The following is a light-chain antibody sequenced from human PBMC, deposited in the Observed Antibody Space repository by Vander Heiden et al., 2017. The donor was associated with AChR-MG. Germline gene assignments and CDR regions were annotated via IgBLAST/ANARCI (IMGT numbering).Light chain of an antibody. V-gene: IGLV1-44*01. CDR2: SNN. CDR3: AAWDDSLNGYV. J-gene: IGLJ1*01. Sequence: QSVLTQPPSASGTPGQRVTISFSGSSSNMRSNTVNWYQQLPGTAPKLLIYSNNQRPSGVPDRFSGSKSGTSASLAISGLQSEDEADYYCAAWDDSLNGYVFGTGTKVTVL. CDR1: SSNMRSNT.